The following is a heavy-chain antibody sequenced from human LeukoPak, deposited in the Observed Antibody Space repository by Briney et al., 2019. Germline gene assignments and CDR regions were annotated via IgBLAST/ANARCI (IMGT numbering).Heavy chain of an antibody. Sequence: PGRALRLSCAASGVTFSSYAMSWVRQAPGKGLEWVSAISGSGGSTYYADSVKGRFTISRDNAKNSLYLQMNSLRAEDTAIYYCATTGGVAGPYCFDYWGQGTLVTLSS. CDR2: ISGSGGST. D-gene: IGHD6-19*01. V-gene: IGHV3-23*01. J-gene: IGHJ4*02. CDR1: GVTFSSYA. CDR3: ATTGGVAGPYCFDY.